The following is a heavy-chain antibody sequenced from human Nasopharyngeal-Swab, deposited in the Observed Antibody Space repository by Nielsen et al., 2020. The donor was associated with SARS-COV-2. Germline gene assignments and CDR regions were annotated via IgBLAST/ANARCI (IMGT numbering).Heavy chain of an antibody. J-gene: IGHJ4*02. V-gene: IGHV3-30*03. CDR2: ISYDGSNK. CDR3: ARPLAAAGTGCDY. D-gene: IGHD6-13*01. Sequence: WIRQPPGKGLEWVAVISYDGSNKYYAGSVKGRFTISRDNSKNTLYLQMNSLRAEDTAVYYCARPLAAAGTGCDYWGRGTLVTVSS.